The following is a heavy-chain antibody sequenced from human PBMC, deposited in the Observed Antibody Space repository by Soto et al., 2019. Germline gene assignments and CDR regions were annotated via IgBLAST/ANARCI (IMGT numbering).Heavy chain of an antibody. CDR2: IKSKTDGGTT. D-gene: IGHD3-16*01. Sequence: SVSNAWMNWVRQAPGKGLEWVGRIKSKTDGGTTDYAAPVKGRFTISRDDSKNTLYLQMNSLKTEDTAVYYCTTDGVGEFDYWGQGTLVTVSS. CDR3: TTDGVGEFDY. CDR1: SVSNAW. V-gene: IGHV3-15*07. J-gene: IGHJ4*02.